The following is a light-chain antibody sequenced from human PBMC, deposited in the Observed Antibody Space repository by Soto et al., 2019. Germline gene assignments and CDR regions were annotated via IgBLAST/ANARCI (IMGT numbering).Light chain of an antibody. CDR2: GAS. CDR3: QQYYRWPQT. Sequence: EIVLTQSPGTLSLSPGERATLSCRASQSVSNNYLAWYQQKPGQAPRLLIYGASTRATGIPARFSGSGSGTEFTLTISSLQSEDFAVYYCQQYYRWPQTFGPGTKVDIK. J-gene: IGKJ3*01. V-gene: IGKV3-15*01. CDR1: QSVSNN.